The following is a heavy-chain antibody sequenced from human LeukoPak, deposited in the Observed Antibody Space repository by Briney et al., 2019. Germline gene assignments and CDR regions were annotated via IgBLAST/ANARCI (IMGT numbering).Heavy chain of an antibody. CDR3: ARAPSRDYYDSSGYYSYFDY. V-gene: IGHV4-4*07. CDR1: GGSISSYY. Sequence: SETLSLTCTVSGGSISSYYWSWIRQPAGKGLEWIGRIYTSGSTNYNPSLKSRVTMSVDTSKNQFSLKLSSVTAADTAVYYCARAPSRDYYDSSGYYSYFDYWGQGTLVTVSS. J-gene: IGHJ4*02. CDR2: IYTSGST. D-gene: IGHD3-22*01.